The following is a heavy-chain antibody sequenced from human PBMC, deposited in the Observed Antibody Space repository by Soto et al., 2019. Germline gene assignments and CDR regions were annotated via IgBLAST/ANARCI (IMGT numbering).Heavy chain of an antibody. CDR2: ISGSGGST. J-gene: IGHJ4*02. CDR1: RFTLNSYA. V-gene: IGHV3-23*01. Sequence: PSCSLRICCASSRFTLNSYAMSWVRKATGKGLEWVSAISGSGGSTYYADSVKGRFTISRDNSKNTLYLQMNSLRAEDTAVYYCAKEDWRNSYDSSGPDYWGQGTRVTVSP. CDR3: AKEDWRNSYDSSGPDY. D-gene: IGHD3-22*01.